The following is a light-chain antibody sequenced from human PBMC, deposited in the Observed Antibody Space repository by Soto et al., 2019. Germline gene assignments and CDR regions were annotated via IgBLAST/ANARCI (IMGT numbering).Light chain of an antibody. CDR2: EVA. J-gene: IGLJ1*01. CDR3: TSSTTDSIYV. V-gene: IGLV2-14*01. CDR1: SGXIXXYNR. Sequence: QSVLTQPASVSGSPGQSITISCTGTSGXIXXYNRVSWYQQHPGKAPKLIIYEVADRQSGVSNSFSGSKSGNTASPTISGLQAEAEDDYFCTSSTTDSIYVFGTGTKARVL.